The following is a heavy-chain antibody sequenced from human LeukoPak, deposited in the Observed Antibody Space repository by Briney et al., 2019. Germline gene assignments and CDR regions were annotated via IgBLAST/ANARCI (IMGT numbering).Heavy chain of an antibody. D-gene: IGHD1-26*01. CDR3: ARDRLTSGSYFFDY. V-gene: IGHV3-48*01. CDR1: AFTFSDDS. Sequence: GWSLRRSCAAPAFTFSDDSMNGGGQAPGKGLAWFSSISGRSSTIYYADSVRGRFTISRDNAKNSMYLQMNSLRAEDTAVYYCARDRLTSGSYFFDYWGQGTLVTVSS. J-gene: IGHJ4*02. CDR2: ISGRSSTI.